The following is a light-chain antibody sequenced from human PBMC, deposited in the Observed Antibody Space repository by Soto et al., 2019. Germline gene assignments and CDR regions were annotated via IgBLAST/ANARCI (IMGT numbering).Light chain of an antibody. V-gene: IGLV4-60*02. Sequence: QSVLTQSSSASASLGSSVKLTCTLSSGHSSYIIAWHQQQPGKAPRYLMKLEGSGSYNKGSGVPDRFSGSSSGADRYLTISNLQFEYGADYYCETWDSNTWVFGGGTKLTVL. CDR2: LEGSGSY. CDR1: SGHSSYI. CDR3: ETWDSNTWV. J-gene: IGLJ3*02.